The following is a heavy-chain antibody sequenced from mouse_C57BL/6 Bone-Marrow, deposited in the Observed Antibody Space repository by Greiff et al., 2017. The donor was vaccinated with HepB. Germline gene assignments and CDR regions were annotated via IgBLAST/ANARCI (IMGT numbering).Heavy chain of an antibody. CDR2: IHPNSGST. V-gene: IGHV1-64*01. Sequence: VQLQQPGAELVKPGASVKLSCKASGYTFTSSWMHWVKQRPGQGLEWIGMIHPNSGSTNYNEKFKGKATLTVDKSSSTAYMQRSSLTSEDSAVYYCAEDSSYAMDYWDRGTSITVSA. D-gene: IGHD1-1*01. CDR1: GYTFTSSW. CDR3: AEDSSYAMDY. J-gene: IGHJ4*01.